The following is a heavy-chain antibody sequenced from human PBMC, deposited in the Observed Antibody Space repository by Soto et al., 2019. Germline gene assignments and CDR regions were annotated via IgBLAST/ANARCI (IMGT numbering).Heavy chain of an antibody. CDR2: IGPYNGNT. D-gene: IGHD2-15*01. V-gene: IGHV1-18*01. CDR1: GYTFSNFG. Sequence: QVQLVQSAAEVKKPGASVKVSCKASGYTFSNFGLSWVRQAPGQGLEWMGWIGPYNGNTDHAQKFQDRVTMTTDTSTNTAYMELRGLTSDDTAVYDCAICYCSVGSCYTCWHFDLWGRGTLVTVSS. CDR3: AICYCSVGSCYTCWHFDL. J-gene: IGHJ2*01.